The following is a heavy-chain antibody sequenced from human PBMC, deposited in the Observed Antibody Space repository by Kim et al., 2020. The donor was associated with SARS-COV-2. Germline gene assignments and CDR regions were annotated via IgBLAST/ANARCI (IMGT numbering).Heavy chain of an antibody. CDR1: GFTFSSYG. CDR2: ISYDGSNK. D-gene: IGHD6-6*01. V-gene: IGHV3-30*03. CDR3: AAPFIFEYSSSSGDY. J-gene: IGHJ4*02. Sequence: GGSLRLSCAASGFTFSSYGMHWVRQAPGKGLEWVAVISYDGSNKYYADSVKGRFTISRDNSKNTLYLQMNSLRAEDTAVYYCAAPFIFEYSSSSGDYWGQGTLVTVSS.